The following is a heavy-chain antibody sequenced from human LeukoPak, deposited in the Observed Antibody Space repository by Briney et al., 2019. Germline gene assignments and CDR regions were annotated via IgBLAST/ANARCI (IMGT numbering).Heavy chain of an antibody. CDR2: IYTSGST. CDR3: AARHSSSSWAFDI. D-gene: IGHD6-6*01. J-gene: IGHJ3*02. Sequence: SETLSLTCTVSGGSISSYYWSWLRQPAGKGLEWIGRIYTSGSTNYNPSLKSRVTMSVDTSKNQFSLKLSSVTAADTAVYYCAARHSSSSWAFDIWGQGTMVTVSS. V-gene: IGHV4-4*07. CDR1: GGSISSYY.